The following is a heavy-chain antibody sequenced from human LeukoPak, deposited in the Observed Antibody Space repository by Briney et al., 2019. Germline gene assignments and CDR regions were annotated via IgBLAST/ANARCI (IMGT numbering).Heavy chain of an antibody. CDR2: MNPNSGNT. CDR3: ARDPGRGYCSGGSCLYFQH. CDR1: GYTFTSYD. Sequence: GASVKVSCKASGYTFTSYDINWVRQATGQGLEWMGWMNPNSGNTGYAQKFQGRVTMTRNTSISTAYMELSSLRSEDTAVYYCARDPGRGYCSGGSCLYFQHWGQGTLVTVSS. D-gene: IGHD2-15*01. J-gene: IGHJ1*01. V-gene: IGHV1-8*01.